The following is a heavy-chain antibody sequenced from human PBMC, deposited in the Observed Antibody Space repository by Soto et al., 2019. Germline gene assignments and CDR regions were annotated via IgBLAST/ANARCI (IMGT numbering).Heavy chain of an antibody. D-gene: IGHD1-26*01. Sequence: ILSCAASGFIFRSYGMHWVRQAPGKGLEWVAVIWYDGSNKNYADPVKGRFTISRENAKNTLFLQMNSLRAEDTAVYYCASSGGWGQGTLVTVSS. CDR1: GFIFRSYG. CDR3: ASSGG. V-gene: IGHV3-33*08. J-gene: IGHJ4*02. CDR2: IWYDGSNK.